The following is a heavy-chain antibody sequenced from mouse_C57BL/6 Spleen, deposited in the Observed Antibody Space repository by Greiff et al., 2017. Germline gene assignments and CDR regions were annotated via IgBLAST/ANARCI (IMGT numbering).Heavy chain of an antibody. CDR1: GYTFTSYW. Sequence: QVQLQQPGAELVMPGASVKLSCKASGYTFTSYWMHWVKQRPGQGLEWIGEIDPSDSYTNYNQKFKGKSTLTVDKSSSTAYMQLSSLTSEDSAVYYCARYYGSSYWYFDVRGTGTTVTVFS. J-gene: IGHJ1*03. CDR2: IDPSDSYT. V-gene: IGHV1-69*01. D-gene: IGHD1-1*01. CDR3: ARYYGSSYWYFDV.